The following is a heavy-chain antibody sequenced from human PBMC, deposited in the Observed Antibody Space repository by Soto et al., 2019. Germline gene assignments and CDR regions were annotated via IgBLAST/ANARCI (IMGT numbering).Heavy chain of an antibody. J-gene: IGHJ6*02. CDR2: INWNGGST. CDR1: GFTFDDYG. CDR3: AKVTDGSGKVYYGMDV. D-gene: IGHD3-10*01. V-gene: IGHV3-20*04. Sequence: GGSLRLSCAASGFTFDDYGMSWVRQAPGKGLEWVSGINWNGGSTGYADSVKGRFTISRDNSKNTLYLQMNSLRAEDTAVYYCAKVTDGSGKVYYGMDVWGQGTTVTVSS.